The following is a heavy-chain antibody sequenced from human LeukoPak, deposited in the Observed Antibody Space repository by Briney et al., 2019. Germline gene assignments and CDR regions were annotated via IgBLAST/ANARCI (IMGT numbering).Heavy chain of an antibody. V-gene: IGHV5-51*01. CDR1: GYSFTNYW. CDR3: ARYCSSTSCHPH. J-gene: IGHJ1*01. CDR2: IYPGDSDT. D-gene: IGHD2-2*01. Sequence: GESLKISCKGSGYSFTNYWIGWVRQMPGKGLEWMGIIYPGDSDTRYSPSFQGQVTISADKSISTAYLQWSSLRSEDTAVYYCARYCSSTSCHPHWGQGTLVTVSS.